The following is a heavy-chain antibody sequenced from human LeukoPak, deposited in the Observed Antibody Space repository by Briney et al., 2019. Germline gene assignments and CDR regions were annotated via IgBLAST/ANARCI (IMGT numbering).Heavy chain of an antibody. Sequence: GASVKVSCKASGYTFTKYFMHWVRQAPGQGLEWMGIINPRGGSTGYAQKFQGRITMTTDMSTRTVYTELSSLESEDTAVYYCARRDCVGDCYSNWFDPWGQGTLVTVSS. CDR2: INPRGGST. V-gene: IGHV1-46*01. D-gene: IGHD2-21*02. CDR1: GYTFTKYF. CDR3: ARRDCVGDCYSNWFDP. J-gene: IGHJ5*02.